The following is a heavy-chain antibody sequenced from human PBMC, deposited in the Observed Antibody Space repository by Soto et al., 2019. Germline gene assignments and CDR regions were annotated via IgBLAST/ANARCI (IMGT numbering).Heavy chain of an antibody. CDR2: ISYSGKA. V-gene: IGHV4-61*01. CDR1: GGSVNSGSHY. D-gene: IGHD1-1*01. Sequence: QVQLQESGPGLMKPSETLSLSCSVSGGSVNSGSHYWTWIRQPPGKTLEWIGHISYSGKADLNPSLRGRVTLSRDTSKIQLSLRLTSVAAADTAVYYCAIALGGRALSFFYFDNWGQGTLVTVSS. CDR3: AIALGGRALSFFYFDN. J-gene: IGHJ4*02.